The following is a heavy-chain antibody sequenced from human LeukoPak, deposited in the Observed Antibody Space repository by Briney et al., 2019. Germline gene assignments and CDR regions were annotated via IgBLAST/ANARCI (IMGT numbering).Heavy chain of an antibody. J-gene: IGHJ4*02. CDR3: ARFRGINPFDY. Sequence: ASVKVSSTASGYTFTIYGISWVRQAPGQGLEWMGWISAYNGNTNYAQKLQGRVSRTTDTSTSTAYMELRSLRSDDTAVYYCARFRGINPFDYWGQGTLVTVSS. V-gene: IGHV1-18*01. CDR1: GYTFTIYG. D-gene: IGHD1-14*01. CDR2: ISAYNGNT.